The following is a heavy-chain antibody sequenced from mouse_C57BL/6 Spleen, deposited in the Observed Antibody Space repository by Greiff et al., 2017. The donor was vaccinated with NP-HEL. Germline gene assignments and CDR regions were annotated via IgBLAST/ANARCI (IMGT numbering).Heavy chain of an antibody. CDR2: IHPNSGST. CDR3: AIMPSFTPSFDY. D-gene: IGHD1-1*01. Sequence: QVQLKQPGAELVKPGASVKLSCKASGYTFTSYWMHWVKQRPGQGLEWIGMIHPNSGSTNYNEKFKSKATLTVDKSSSTAYMQLSSLTSEDSAVYYCAIMPSFTPSFDYWGQGTTLTVSS. V-gene: IGHV1-64*01. CDR1: GYTFTSYW. J-gene: IGHJ2*01.